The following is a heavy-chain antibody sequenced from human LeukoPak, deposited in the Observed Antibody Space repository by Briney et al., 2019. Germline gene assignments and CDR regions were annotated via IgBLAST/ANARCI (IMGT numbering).Heavy chain of an antibody. Sequence: GGSLRLSCAASGFTFSSYAMSWVRQAPGTGLGWVSDISGSGGSTYYADSVKGRFTISRDNSKNTLYLQMNSLRAEDTAVYYCAKDLSPGTYDYWGQGTLVTVSS. CDR2: ISGSGGST. J-gene: IGHJ4*02. D-gene: IGHD1-1*01. CDR1: GFTFSSYA. V-gene: IGHV3-23*01. CDR3: AKDLSPGTYDY.